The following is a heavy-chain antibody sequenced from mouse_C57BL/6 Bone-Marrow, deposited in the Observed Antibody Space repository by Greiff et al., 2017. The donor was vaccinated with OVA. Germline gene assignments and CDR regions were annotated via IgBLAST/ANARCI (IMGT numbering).Heavy chain of an antibody. V-gene: IGHV5-6*02. CDR1: GFTFSSYG. CDR2: ISSGGSYT. Sequence: EVKLVESGGDLVKPGGSLKLSCAASGFTFSSYGMSWVRQTPDKRLEWVATISSGGSYTYYPDSVKGRFTISRDTAKHTLYLQVSRLKSEDTAVYDCARHYYGSGVAYGGQGTLVTVSA. D-gene: IGHD1-1*01. CDR3: ARHYYGSGVAY. J-gene: IGHJ3*01.